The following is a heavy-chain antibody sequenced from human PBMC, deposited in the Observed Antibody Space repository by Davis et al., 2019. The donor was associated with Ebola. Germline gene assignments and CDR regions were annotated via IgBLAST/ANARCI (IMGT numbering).Heavy chain of an antibody. D-gene: IGHD3-22*01. CDR3: ARQKTYYYDSSGYGRVYYFDY. J-gene: IGHJ4*02. V-gene: IGHV4-39*01. CDR2: IYYSGST. CDR1: GGSISSSSYY. Sequence: SETLSLTCTVSGGSISSSSYYWGWIRQPPGKGLEWIGSIYYSGSTYYTPSLKSRVTISLDTSKNQFSLKLSSVTAADTAVYYCARQKTYYYDSSGYGRVYYFDYWGQGTLVTVSS.